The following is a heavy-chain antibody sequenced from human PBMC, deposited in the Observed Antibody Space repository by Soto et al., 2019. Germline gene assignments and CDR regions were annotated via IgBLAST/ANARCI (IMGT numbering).Heavy chain of an antibody. V-gene: IGHV3-23*01. CDR1: VFTFISYA. Sequence: PGWSLRLSCASSVFTFISYAMSWVRQAPGKGLEWVSAISGSGGSTYYADSVKGRFTISRDNSKNTLYLQMNSLRAEDTAVYYCAKAPGVGAIWSGIDYWGQGTLVTVSS. CDR3: AKAPGVGAIWSGIDY. D-gene: IGHD1-26*01. J-gene: IGHJ4*02. CDR2: ISGSGGST.